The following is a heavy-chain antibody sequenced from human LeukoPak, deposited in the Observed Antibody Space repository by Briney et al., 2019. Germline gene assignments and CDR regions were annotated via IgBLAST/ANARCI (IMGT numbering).Heavy chain of an antibody. J-gene: IGHJ6*02. D-gene: IGHD2-2*01. Sequence: ASVKVSCKASGYTFTGYYMHWVRQAPGQGLEWMGRIIPILGIASYAQKFQGRVTITADKSTSTAYMELSSLGSEDTAVYYCATGTPGDMRALGVWGQGTTVTVSS. CDR3: ATGTPGDMRALGV. CDR1: GYTFTGYY. CDR2: IIPILGIA. V-gene: IGHV1-69*04.